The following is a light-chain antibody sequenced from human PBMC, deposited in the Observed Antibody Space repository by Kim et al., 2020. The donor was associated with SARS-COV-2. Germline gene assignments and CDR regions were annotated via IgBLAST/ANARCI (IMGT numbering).Light chain of an antibody. CDR1: NLESKS. V-gene: IGLV3-21*04. Sequence: SYELTQPPSVSVAPGKTAKITCSRNNLESKSVNWYQQKPGQAPVLVIYDDDGRPSGIPERISGSKSGNRATLTVRTVEAGDEADYYCQLWDSSSEYPLMFGGGTQLTVL. J-gene: IGLJ3*02. CDR3: QLWDSSSEYPLM. CDR2: DDD.